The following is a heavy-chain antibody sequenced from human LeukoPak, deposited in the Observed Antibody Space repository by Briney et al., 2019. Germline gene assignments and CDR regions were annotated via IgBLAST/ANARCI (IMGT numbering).Heavy chain of an antibody. Sequence: GGSLRLSCAASGFTFSSYAMHWVRQAPGKGLEWVAVISYDGSNKYYADSVKGRFSISRDNAKNSLYLQMNSLRDEDTAVYYCARPYISTWEGLAFDIWGQGTLVTVSS. CDR2: ISYDGSNK. CDR1: GFTFSSYA. J-gene: IGHJ3*02. V-gene: IGHV3-30-3*01. CDR3: ARPYISTWEGLAFDI. D-gene: IGHD3-3*02.